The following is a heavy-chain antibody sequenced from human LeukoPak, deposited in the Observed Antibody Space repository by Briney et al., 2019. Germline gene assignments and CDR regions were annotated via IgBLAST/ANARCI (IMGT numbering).Heavy chain of an antibody. CDR1: GFTFSTYV. CDR3: AKDRMGGQYYFDY. D-gene: IGHD1-26*01. V-gene: IGHV3-23*01. CDR2: ISDSGGTP. Sequence: GGSLRLSCAASGFTFSTYVMSWVRQAPGKGLEWVSAISDSGGTPYYADSVKGRFSISRDNSKNTLYLQMNSLRGEDSAVYYCAKDRMGGQYYFDYWGQGTLVTVSS. J-gene: IGHJ4*02.